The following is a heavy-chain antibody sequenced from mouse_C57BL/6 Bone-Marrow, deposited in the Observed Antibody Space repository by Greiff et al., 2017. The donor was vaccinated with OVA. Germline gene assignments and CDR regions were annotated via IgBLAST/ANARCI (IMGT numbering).Heavy chain of an antibody. CDR1: GYTFTEYT. D-gene: IGHD2-4*01. J-gene: IGHJ3*01. CDR2: FYPGSGSI. V-gene: IGHV1-62-2*01. Sequence: QVQRVESGAELVKPGASVKLSCKASGYTFTEYTIHWVKQRSGQGLEWIGWFYPGSGSIKYNEKFKDKATLTADKSSSTVYMGLSRLTSEDSAVYFCARHEGYYDYGSWFAYWGQGTLVTVSA. CDR3: ARHEGYYDYGSWFAY.